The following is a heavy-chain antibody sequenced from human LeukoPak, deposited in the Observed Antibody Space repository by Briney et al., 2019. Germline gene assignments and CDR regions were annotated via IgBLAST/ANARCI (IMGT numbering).Heavy chain of an antibody. V-gene: IGHV3-21*04. CDR2: ISSSSSYI. CDR3: AREGYYDSSGYHRNFDY. D-gene: IGHD3-22*01. Sequence: GGSLRLSCAASGFIFSSYSMNWVRQAPGKGLEWVSSISSSSSYIYYADSVKGRFTISRDNAKNSLYLQMNSLRAEDTAVYYCAREGYYDSSGYHRNFDYWGQGTLVTVSS. CDR1: GFIFSSYS. J-gene: IGHJ4*02.